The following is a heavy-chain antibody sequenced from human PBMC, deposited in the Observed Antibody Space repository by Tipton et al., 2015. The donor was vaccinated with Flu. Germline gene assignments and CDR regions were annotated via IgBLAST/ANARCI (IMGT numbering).Heavy chain of an antibody. V-gene: IGHV4-61*02. J-gene: IGHJ6*02. CDR2: MYTSGSS. D-gene: IGHD2-15*01. CDR3: ARDTFRYCSGASCLSDYYYYGMDV. Sequence: LRLSCTVSGGSVNSGGYYWSWIRQPAGKELEWIGRMYTSGSSSYNPSLESRVTIPVDTSKNQFSLNLSSVTAADTAVYYCARDTFRYCSGASCLSDYYYYGMDVWGQGTTVTVSS. CDR1: GGSVNSGGYY.